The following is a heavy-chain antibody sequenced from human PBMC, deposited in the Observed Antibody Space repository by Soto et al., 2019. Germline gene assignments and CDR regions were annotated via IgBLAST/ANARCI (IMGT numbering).Heavy chain of an antibody. J-gene: IGHJ4*02. V-gene: IGHV3-30*18. CDR2: ISDDGSNK. CDR1: GFTFSTYA. D-gene: IGHD5-18*01. Sequence: GGSLRLSCAASGFTFSTYAIHWVRQAPGKGLEWVAVISDDGSNKYYADSVKGRFTISRDNSKNTLFLQMNSLRAEDTAVYYCAKEGIQLWSAFDYWGQGTLVTVSS. CDR3: AKEGIQLWSAFDY.